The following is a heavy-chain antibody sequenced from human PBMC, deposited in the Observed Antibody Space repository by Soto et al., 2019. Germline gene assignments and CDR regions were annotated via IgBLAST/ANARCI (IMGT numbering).Heavy chain of an antibody. D-gene: IGHD4-17*01. V-gene: IGHV4-59*08. CDR3: ARRYGPGFDY. Sequence: QVQLQESGPGLVKPSETLCLICTVSGGSISSYYWSWIRQPPGKGLEWIGYIYYSGSTNYNPSLKSRVTISVDTSKNQFSLKLSSVPAADTAVYYCARRYGPGFDYWGQGTLVTVSS. CDR2: IYYSGST. CDR1: GGSISSYY. J-gene: IGHJ4*02.